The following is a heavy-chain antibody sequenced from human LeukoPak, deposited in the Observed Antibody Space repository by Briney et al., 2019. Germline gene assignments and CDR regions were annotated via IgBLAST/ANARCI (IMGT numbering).Heavy chain of an antibody. D-gene: IGHD3-22*01. CDR3: ARDGVFGYYDGSGYPDY. Sequence: GGSLRLSCAASGFTFSNYGMHWVRQAPGKGLEWVAFIRYDGRNEYYADSVKGRFTISRDNSRNTLYVQMNSLRSEDTAVYHCARDGVFGYYDGSGYPDYWGEGTLVTVSS. J-gene: IGHJ4*02. V-gene: IGHV3-30*02. CDR1: GFTFSNYG. CDR2: IRYDGRNE.